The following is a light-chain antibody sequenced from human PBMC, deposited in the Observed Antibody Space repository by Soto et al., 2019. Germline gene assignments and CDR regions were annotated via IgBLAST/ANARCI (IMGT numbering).Light chain of an antibody. V-gene: IGKV1-39*01. Sequence: IQMTQSPSSLSASFVDRIIITCRASQSISRYLNWYQHKPGKAPKLLINAASSLERGVPSRFSGGGSGTVFTLTISRLEPEDFAVYYCQQRSNWPWTFGQGTKVDIK. CDR3: QQRSNWPWT. CDR1: QSISRY. J-gene: IGKJ1*01. CDR2: AAS.